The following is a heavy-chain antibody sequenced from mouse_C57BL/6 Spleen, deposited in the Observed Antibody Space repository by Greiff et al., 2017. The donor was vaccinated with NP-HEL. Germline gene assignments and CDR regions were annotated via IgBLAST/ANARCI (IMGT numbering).Heavy chain of an antibody. J-gene: IGHJ2*01. CDR1: GFTFSSYA. CDR2: ISDGGSYT. CDR3: ARAGYYYGLFFDY. V-gene: IGHV5-4*03. D-gene: IGHD1-1*01. Sequence: DVMLVESGGGLVKPGGSLKLSCAASGFTFSSYAMSWVRQTPEKRLEWVATISDGGSYTYYPDNVKGRFTISRDNAKNNLYLQMSHLKSEDTAMYYCARAGYYYGLFFDYWGQGTTLTVSS.